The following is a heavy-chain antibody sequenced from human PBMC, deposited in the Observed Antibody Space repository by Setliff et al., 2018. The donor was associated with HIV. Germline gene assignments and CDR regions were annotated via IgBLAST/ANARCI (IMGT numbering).Heavy chain of an antibody. Sequence: SETLSLTCTVSGGAMSGFYWSWIRRPPGKGLEYIGDIFHSGSTNYDYSLRSRVTISIDTSRNIFSLRLTSVTAADTAVYYCAKQYCGGDCYSDSYYYMDVWGKGTTVTVSS. D-gene: IGHD2-21*01. J-gene: IGHJ6*03. V-gene: IGHV4-59*08. CDR2: IFHSGST. CDR1: GGAMSGFY. CDR3: AKQYCGGDCYSDSYYYMDV.